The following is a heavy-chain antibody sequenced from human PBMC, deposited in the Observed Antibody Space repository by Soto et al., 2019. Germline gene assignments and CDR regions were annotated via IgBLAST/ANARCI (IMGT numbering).Heavy chain of an antibody. Sequence: SETLSLTCTVSGGSISSYYWSWIRQPAGKGLERIGRIYTSGSTNYNPSLKSRVTMSVDTSKNQFSLKLSSVTAADTAVYYCARDLSSPVGKMDYYYGMDVWGQGNKGIVS. CDR1: GGSISSYY. CDR3: ARDLSSPVGKMDYYYGMDV. D-gene: IGHD6-13*01. V-gene: IGHV4-4*07. CDR2: IYTSGST. J-gene: IGHJ6*02.